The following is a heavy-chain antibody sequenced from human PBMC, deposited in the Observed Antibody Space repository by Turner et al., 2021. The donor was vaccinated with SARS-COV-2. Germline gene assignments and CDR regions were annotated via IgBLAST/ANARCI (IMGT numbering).Heavy chain of an antibody. V-gene: IGHV3-21*01. D-gene: IGHD6-13*01. Sequence: EVQLVESGGGLVKPGGSLRLSCAPSGFTFSSYNMNWVRQAPGKGLWWVSSISSSSSYIYYADSVKGRFTISRDNAKNSLYLQMNSLRAEDTAVYYCARDPDPGINPADYWGQGTLVTVSS. CDR2: ISSSSSYI. CDR1: GFTFSSYN. CDR3: ARDPDPGINPADY. J-gene: IGHJ4*02.